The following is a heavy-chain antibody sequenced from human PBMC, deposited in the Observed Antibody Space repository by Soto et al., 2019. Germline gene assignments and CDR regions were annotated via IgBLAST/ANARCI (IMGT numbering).Heavy chain of an antibody. J-gene: IGHJ6*02. Sequence: EVQLVESGGGLVQPGGSLRLSCAASGFTLSSYWMSWVRQAPGKGLEWVANIKQAGSEKYYVDSVKGRFTISRDTAKSSLYLQLNSLRAEDTAVYYCAREYGSSYSPRYYGMDVWGQGTTVTVSS. V-gene: IGHV3-7*05. CDR3: AREYGSSYSPRYYGMDV. CDR2: IKQAGSEK. D-gene: IGHD6-13*01. CDR1: GFTLSSYW.